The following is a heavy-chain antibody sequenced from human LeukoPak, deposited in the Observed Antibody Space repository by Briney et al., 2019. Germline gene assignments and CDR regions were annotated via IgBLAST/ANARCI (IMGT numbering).Heavy chain of an antibody. D-gene: IGHD1-26*01. CDR3: ARVRLLHGGMDV. CDR1: GGSFSGYY. V-gene: IGHV4-34*01. J-gene: IGHJ6*02. CDR2: INHSGST. Sequence: PSETLSLTCAVYGGSFSGYYWSWIRQPPGKGLDWIGEINHSGSTNYNPSLKSRVTISVDTSKNQFSLKLSSVTAADTAVYYCARVRLLHGGMDVWGQGTTVTVSS.